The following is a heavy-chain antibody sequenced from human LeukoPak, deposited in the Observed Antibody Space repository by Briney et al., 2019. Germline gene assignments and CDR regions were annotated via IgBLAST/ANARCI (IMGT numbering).Heavy chain of an antibody. CDR2: ISGSGGST. D-gene: IGHD3-10*01. J-gene: IGHJ4*02. Sequence: PGESLRLSCAASGFTFSSYAMSWVRQAPGKGLEWVSAISGSGGSTYYADSVKGRFTISRDNSKNTLYLQMNSLRAEDTAVYYCAKDLVRGVDLFDYWGQGTLVTVSS. CDR3: AKDLVRGVDLFDY. V-gene: IGHV3-23*01. CDR1: GFTFSSYA.